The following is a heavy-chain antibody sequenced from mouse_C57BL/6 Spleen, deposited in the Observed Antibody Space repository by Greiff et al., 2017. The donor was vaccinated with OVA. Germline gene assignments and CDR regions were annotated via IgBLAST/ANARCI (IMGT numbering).Heavy chain of an antibody. J-gene: IGHJ3*01. Sequence: VQLQQSGPELVKPGASVKISCKASGYSFTGYYMNWVKQSPEKSLEWIGEINPSTGGTTYNQKFKAKATLTVDKSSSTAYMQLKSLTSEDSAVYYCARNYGSSCFAYWGQGTLVTVSA. V-gene: IGHV1-42*01. CDR2: INPSTGGT. CDR1: GYSFTGYY. CDR3: ARNYGSSCFAY. D-gene: IGHD1-1*01.